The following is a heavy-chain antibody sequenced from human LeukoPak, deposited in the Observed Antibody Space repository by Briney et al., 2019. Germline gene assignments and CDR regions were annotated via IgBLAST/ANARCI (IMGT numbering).Heavy chain of an antibody. CDR3: ARAPAFDYVWGSYRRGWFDP. V-gene: IGHV4-39*07. CDR1: GGSISSSSYY. J-gene: IGHJ5*02. Sequence: PSETLSLTCTVSGGSISSSSYYWGWIRQPPGKGLEWIGSIYYSGSTNYNPSLKSRVTISVDTSKNQFSLKLSSVTAADTAVYYCARAPAFDYVWGSYRRGWFDPWGQGTLVTVSS. CDR2: IYYSGST. D-gene: IGHD3-16*02.